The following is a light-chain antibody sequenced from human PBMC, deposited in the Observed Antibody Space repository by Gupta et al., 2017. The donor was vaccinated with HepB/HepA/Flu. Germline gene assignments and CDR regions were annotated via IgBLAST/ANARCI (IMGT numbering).Light chain of an antibody. V-gene: IGLV1-40*01. CDR1: RSNIGAGYD. CDR3: QSYDSGLDGLV. CDR2: GNN. J-gene: IGLJ2*01. Sequence: QPVLKQQPSVSGAPGQRVTISCTGTRSNIGAGYDVHWYQQVPGTAPKLLIFGNNNRPSGVPDRFSGSKSAPSASLAITGLLAEDEADYYCQSYDSGLDGLVFGGGTKLTVL.